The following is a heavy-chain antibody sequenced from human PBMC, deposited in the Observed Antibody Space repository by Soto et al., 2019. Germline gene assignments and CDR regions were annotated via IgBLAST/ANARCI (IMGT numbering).Heavy chain of an antibody. J-gene: IGHJ6*03. Sequence: PGGSLRLSCAASGFTFDDYAMHWVRQAPGKGLEWVSGISWNSGSIGYADSVKGRFTISRDNAKNSLYLQMNSLRAEDTALYYCARASYSSSWYYYYYYMDVWGKGTTVTVSS. CDR1: GFTFDDYA. D-gene: IGHD6-13*01. CDR3: ARASYSSSWYYYYYYMDV. CDR2: ISWNSGSI. V-gene: IGHV3-9*01.